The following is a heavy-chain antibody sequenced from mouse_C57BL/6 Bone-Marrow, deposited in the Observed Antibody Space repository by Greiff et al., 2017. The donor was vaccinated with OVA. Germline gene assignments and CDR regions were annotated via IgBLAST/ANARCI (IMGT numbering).Heavy chain of an antibody. CDR2: INPSSGYT. J-gene: IGHJ3*01. CDR1: GYTFTSYT. V-gene: IGHV1-4*01. Sequence: VQLQQSGADLARPGASVKMSCKASGYTFTSYTMHWVKQRPGQGLEWIGYINPSSGYTKDNQKFKDKATLTADESSSTAYMQLSSLTSEDSAVYYCEAWFAYWGQGTLVTVSA. CDR3: EAWFAY.